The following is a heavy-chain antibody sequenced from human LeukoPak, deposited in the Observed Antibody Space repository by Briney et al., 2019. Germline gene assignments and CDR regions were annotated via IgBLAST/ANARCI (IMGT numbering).Heavy chain of an antibody. D-gene: IGHD3-10*01. CDR2: IYYSGST. Sequence: SSETLSLTCTVSGGSISSYYWSWIRQPPGKGLEWIGYIYYSGSTNYNPSLKSRVTISVDTSKNQFSLKLSSVTAADTAVYYCGGGYYGSGSYYDNWFDPWGQGTLVTVSS. CDR3: GGGYYGSGSYYDNWFDP. J-gene: IGHJ5*02. CDR1: GGSISSYY. V-gene: IGHV4-59*08.